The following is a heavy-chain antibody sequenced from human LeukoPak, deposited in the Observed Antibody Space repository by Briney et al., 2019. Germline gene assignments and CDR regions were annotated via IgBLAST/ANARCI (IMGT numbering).Heavy chain of an antibody. CDR3: ALDWIDESGYPYS. J-gene: IGHJ4*02. CDR1: GFNFKCHA. V-gene: IGHV3-23*01. CDR2: IRGNGDKT. D-gene: IGHD3-3*01. Sequence: GGSLRLSCAASGFNFKCHAMLWVRQAPGKGLEWVSSIRGNGDKTYYADSVKGRFTASRDNSKNTLTLQMNSLRAEDSALYYCALDWIDESGYPYSWGQGTLVTVSS.